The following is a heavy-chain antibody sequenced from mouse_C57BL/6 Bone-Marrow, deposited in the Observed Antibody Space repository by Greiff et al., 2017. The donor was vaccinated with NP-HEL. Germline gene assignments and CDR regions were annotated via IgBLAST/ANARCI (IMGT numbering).Heavy chain of an antibody. CDR2: INPNNGGT. CDR1: GYTFTDYN. CDR3: ARQGELRVLLRGFAY. D-gene: IGHD1-1*01. Sequence: EVQLKESGPELVKPGASVKIPCKASGYTFTDYNMDWVKQSHGKSLEWIGDINPNNGGTIYNQKFKGKATLTVDKSSSTAYMELRSLTSEDTAVYYCARQGELRVLLRGFAYWGQGTLVTVSA. J-gene: IGHJ3*01. V-gene: IGHV1-18*01.